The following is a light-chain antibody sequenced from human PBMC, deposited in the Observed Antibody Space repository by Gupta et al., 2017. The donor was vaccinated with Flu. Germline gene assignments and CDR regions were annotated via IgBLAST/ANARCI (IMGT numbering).Light chain of an antibody. Sequence: EIVLTQSPATLSLSPGERATLSCRASQSVGTYLAWYQQKPGQTPRLLIYDASNRDTGIPACFSGSGYGTDLTLTISSREQEDFAVYYCQKRSNWPPYTFGQGTMMDI. CDR2: DAS. CDR1: QSVGTY. V-gene: IGKV3-11*01. CDR3: QKRSNWPPYT. J-gene: IGKJ2*01.